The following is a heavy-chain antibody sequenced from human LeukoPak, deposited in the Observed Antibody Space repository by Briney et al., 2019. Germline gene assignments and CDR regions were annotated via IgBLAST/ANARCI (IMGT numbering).Heavy chain of an antibody. J-gene: IGHJ5*02. D-gene: IGHD6-19*01. V-gene: IGHV1-8*01. CDR2: MSPNSGNT. Sequence: ASVKVSCEASGYTFTSYDINWVRQATGQGLEWMGWMSPNSGNTGYAQKFQGRVTMTRDTSISTAYMELSSLRSEDTAVYYCARGYSSGWYGDWFDPWGQGTLVTVSS. CDR3: ARGYSSGWYGDWFDP. CDR1: GYTFTSYD.